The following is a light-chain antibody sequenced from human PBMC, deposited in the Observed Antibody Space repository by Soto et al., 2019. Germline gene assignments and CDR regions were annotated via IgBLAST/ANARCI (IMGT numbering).Light chain of an antibody. V-gene: IGLV2-23*01. J-gene: IGLJ1*01. CDR1: SSVVGSYNL. CDR3: CSYAGSSTQA. CDR2: EGS. Sequence: QSVLTQPASVSGSPGQSITISCTGTSSVVGSYNLVSWYQQHPGKAPKLMIYEGSKRPSGVSNRFSGSKSGNTASLTISGLQAEDEADYYCCSYAGSSTQAFGTGSKVTVL.